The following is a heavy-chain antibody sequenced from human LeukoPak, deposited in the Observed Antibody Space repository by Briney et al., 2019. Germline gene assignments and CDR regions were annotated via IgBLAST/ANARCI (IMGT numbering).Heavy chain of an antibody. CDR3: TTTRGGMVGNKPSVYYFDY. CDR1: GFTFSGPA. D-gene: IGHD1-26*01. CDR2: IRSKANSYAT. Sequence: PGGSLRLSCAASGFTFSGPAMHWVRQASGKGLEWVGRIRSKANSYATAYAASVKGRFTISRDDSKNTAYLQMNSLKTEDTAVYYCTTTRGGMVGNKPSVYYFDYWGKGTLVTVSS. V-gene: IGHV3-73*01. J-gene: IGHJ4*02.